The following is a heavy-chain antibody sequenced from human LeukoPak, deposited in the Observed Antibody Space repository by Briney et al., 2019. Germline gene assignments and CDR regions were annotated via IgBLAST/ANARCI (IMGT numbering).Heavy chain of an antibody. Sequence: GGSLRLSCVASGFTFSSYSMNWVRQAPGKGLEWVSSISESSSHIYYADSVKGRFTISRDNAKNSLYLQMDSLRAEDTAVYYCARADSSGWYFNYWGQGTLATVSS. CDR2: ISESSSHI. D-gene: IGHD6-19*01. CDR1: GFTFSSYS. CDR3: ARADSSGWYFNY. V-gene: IGHV3-21*01. J-gene: IGHJ4*02.